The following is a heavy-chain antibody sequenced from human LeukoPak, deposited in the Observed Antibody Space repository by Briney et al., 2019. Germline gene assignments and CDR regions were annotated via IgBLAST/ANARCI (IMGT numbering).Heavy chain of an antibody. Sequence: GGSLRLSCAASGFTFSTYAMHWVRQAPGKGLEWVSYISSSSSTIYYADSVKGRFTISRDNAKNSLYLQMNSLRAEDTAVYYCARTRYYYNSRSYGAPYYFDYWGQGTLVTVSS. CDR1: GFTFSTYA. CDR3: ARTRYYYNSRSYGAPYYFDY. V-gene: IGHV3-48*01. D-gene: IGHD3-10*01. CDR2: ISSSSSTI. J-gene: IGHJ4*02.